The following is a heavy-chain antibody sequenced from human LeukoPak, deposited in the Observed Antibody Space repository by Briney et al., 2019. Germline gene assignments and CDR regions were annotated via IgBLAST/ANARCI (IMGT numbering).Heavy chain of an antibody. CDR3: TRDTGCPGGTCYSFYDY. CDR1: GFTFSSSA. V-gene: IGHV3-23*01. CDR2: VSATGAGT. D-gene: IGHD2-15*01. Sequence: GGSLRLSCAASGFTFSSSAMSWVRQAPGKGLEWVSAVSATGAGTWYADSVKGRFTISRDKSKNTVYLQMNSLRAEDTAVYYCTRDTGCPGGTCYSFYDYWGQGTLVTVSS. J-gene: IGHJ4*02.